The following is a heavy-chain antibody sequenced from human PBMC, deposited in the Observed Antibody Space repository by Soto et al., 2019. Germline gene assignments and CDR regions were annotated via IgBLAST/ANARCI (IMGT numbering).Heavy chain of an antibody. V-gene: IGHV3-23*01. CDR2: ISGSGGST. CDR3: AKDQGFIVLVPTPMA. D-gene: IGHD2-2*01. J-gene: IGHJ4*02. Sequence: EVRLLESGGGLVQPGGSLRLSCAASGFTFSSYAMSWVRQAPGKGLEWVSAISGSGGSTYYADSVKGRFTISRDNSKNTLYLQMSSLRAEDTAVYYCAKDQGFIVLVPTPMAWGQGTLVTVSS. CDR1: GFTFSSYA.